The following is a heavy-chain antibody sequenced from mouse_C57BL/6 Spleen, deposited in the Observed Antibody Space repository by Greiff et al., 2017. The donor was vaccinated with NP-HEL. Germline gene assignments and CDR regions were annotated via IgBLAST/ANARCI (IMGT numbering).Heavy chain of an antibody. D-gene: IGHD2-4*01. V-gene: IGHV1-52*01. CDR1: GYTFTSYW. J-gene: IGHJ4*01. CDR2: IDPSDSET. CDR3: ARGTYDSDGAMDY. Sequence: QVQLQQPGAELVRPGSSVKLSCKASGYTFTSYWMHWVKQRPIQGLEWIGNIDPSDSETHYNQKFKDKATLTVDKSSSTAYMQLSSLTSEDSAVYYCARGTYDSDGAMDYWGQGTSVTVSS.